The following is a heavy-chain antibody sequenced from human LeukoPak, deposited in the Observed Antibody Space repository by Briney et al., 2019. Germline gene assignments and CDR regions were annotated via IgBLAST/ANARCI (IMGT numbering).Heavy chain of an antibody. V-gene: IGHV4-34*01. Sequence: PSETLSLTCAVYAGSFGGYYSSWVRQPPREGPGSIGEINHSGTTNYNPSLKSRVTISVDTSKNQFSLKLSSVTAADTAVYYCARGIVGATRGLFDSWDQGTLVTVSS. J-gene: IGHJ4*02. D-gene: IGHD1-26*01. CDR3: ARGIVGATRGLFDS. CDR1: AGSFGGYY. CDR2: INHSGTT.